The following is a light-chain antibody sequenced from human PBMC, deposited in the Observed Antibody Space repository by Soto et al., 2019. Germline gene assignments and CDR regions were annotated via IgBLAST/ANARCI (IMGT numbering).Light chain of an antibody. CDR3: QHRSNWPLT. V-gene: IGKV3-11*01. J-gene: IGKJ4*01. Sequence: EIVMAQSPATLCVSPGERATVACRASQSVSILLAWYQQKPGQAPRLLIHGASNRATGIPARFSGSGSGTDFTLTISSLEPEDFAVYYCQHRSNWPLTFGGGTKVDI. CDR2: GAS. CDR1: QSVSIL.